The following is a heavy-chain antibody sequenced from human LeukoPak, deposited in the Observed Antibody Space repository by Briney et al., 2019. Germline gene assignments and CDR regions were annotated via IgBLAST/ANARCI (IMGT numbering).Heavy chain of an antibody. CDR1: GGSISSSSYY. D-gene: IGHD5-12*01. CDR3: ARRSGYDSVDY. V-gene: IGHV4-39*01. J-gene: IGHJ4*02. Sequence: SETLSLTCTVSGGSISSSSYYWGWIRQPPGKGLEWIGNIYYSGSTYYNPSLKSRVTISVDTSKNQFSLKLSSVTAADTAVYYCARRSGYDSVDYWGQGTLVTVSS. CDR2: IYYSGST.